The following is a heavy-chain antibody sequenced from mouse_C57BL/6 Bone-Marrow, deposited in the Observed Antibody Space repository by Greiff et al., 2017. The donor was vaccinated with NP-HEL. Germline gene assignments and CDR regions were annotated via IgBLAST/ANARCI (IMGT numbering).Heavy chain of an antibody. J-gene: IGHJ4*01. CDR1: GYTFTSYT. V-gene: IGHV1-4*01. Sequence: VQLQQSGAELARPGASVKMSCKASGYTFTSYTMHCVKQRPGQGLEWIGYINPSSGYTKYNQKFKDKATLTADKSSSTAYMQLSSLTSEDSAVYYCARERGYGPYYYAMDYWGQGTSVTVSS. CDR3: ARERGYGPYYYAMDY. D-gene: IGHD1-1*01. CDR2: INPSSGYT.